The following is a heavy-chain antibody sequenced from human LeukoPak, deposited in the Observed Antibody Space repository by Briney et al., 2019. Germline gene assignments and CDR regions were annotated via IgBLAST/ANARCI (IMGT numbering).Heavy chain of an antibody. CDR3: ARDHAYRADY. V-gene: IGHV3-7*01. Sequence: GGSLRLSCAASGFTFSNDWMCWVRQAPGKGLEWVANMNQDESKKYYADSVKGRFTISRDNAKNSLYLQMSSLTAEDTAIYYCARDHAYRADYWGQGTLVTVSS. CDR2: MNQDESKK. J-gene: IGHJ4*02. CDR1: GFTFSNDW. D-gene: IGHD2-2*01.